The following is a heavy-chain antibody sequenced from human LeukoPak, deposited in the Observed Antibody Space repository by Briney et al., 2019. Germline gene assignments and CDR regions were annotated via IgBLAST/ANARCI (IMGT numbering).Heavy chain of an antibody. CDR1: GYSFTSYW. V-gene: IGHV5-51*01. D-gene: IGHD3-10*01. J-gene: IGHJ5*02. Sequence: GESLKISCKGSGYSFTSYWIGWVRQMPGKGLEWRGIIYPGDSDTRYSPSFQGQVTTSADKSISTAYLQWSSLKASDTAMYYCARQGRITMVRGVMDRWGQGTLVTVSS. CDR2: IYPGDSDT. CDR3: ARQGRITMVRGVMDR.